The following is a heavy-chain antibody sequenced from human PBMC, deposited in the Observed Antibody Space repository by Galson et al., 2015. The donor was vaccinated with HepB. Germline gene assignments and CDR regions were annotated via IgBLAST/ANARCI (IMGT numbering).Heavy chain of an antibody. J-gene: IGHJ4*02. CDR2: INAGNGNT. V-gene: IGHV1-3*01. CDR1: GYTFTSYA. Sequence: SVKVSCKASGYTFTSYAMHWVRQAPGQRLEWMGWINAGNGNTKYSQKSQGRVTITRDTSASTAYMELSSLRSEDTAVYYCARFPPRGSWYVVYWGQGTLVTVSS. CDR3: ARFPPRGSWYVVY. D-gene: IGHD6-13*01.